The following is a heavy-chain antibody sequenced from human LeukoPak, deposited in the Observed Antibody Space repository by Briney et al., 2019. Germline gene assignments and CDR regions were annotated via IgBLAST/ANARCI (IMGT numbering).Heavy chain of an antibody. V-gene: IGHV4-38-2*01. CDR2: IYHSGST. CDR3: ARNRSEPLGNGGSFDS. D-gene: IGHD3-16*01. J-gene: IGHJ4*02. Sequence: WETLSLTCAVSGYSISSGDYWGWIRQPPGKGLEWIGSIYHSGSTYYNPSLKSRVTISVDTSKRQFSLTLSSVTAADTAVYYCARNRSEPLGNGGSFDSWGQGTLVTVSS. CDR1: GYSISSGDY.